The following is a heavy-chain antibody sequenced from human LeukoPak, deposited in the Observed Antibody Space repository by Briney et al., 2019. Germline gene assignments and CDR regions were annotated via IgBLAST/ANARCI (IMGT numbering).Heavy chain of an antibody. CDR1: GFTFSSYG. CDR2: ISGSGGST. J-gene: IGHJ5*02. Sequence: PGGSLRLSCAASGFTFSSYGMSWVRQAPGKGLEWVSAISGSGGSTYYADSVKGRFTISRDSSKNTLYLQMNSLRAEDTAVYYCAKGAGGFSYYNWFDPWGQGTLVTVSS. V-gene: IGHV3-23*01. CDR3: AKGAGGFSYYNWFDP. D-gene: IGHD5-18*01.